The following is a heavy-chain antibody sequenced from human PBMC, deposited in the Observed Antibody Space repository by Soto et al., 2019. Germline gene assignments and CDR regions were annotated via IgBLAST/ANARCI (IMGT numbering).Heavy chain of an antibody. Sequence: ASVKVSCKASGGTFSSYAISWVRQAPGQGLEWMGGIIPIFGTANYAQKFQGRVTITADESTSTAYMELSSLRSEDTAVYYCARDHQGYSYGTGFDYWGQGTLVTVSS. CDR1: GGTFSSYA. J-gene: IGHJ4*02. CDR2: IIPIFGTA. CDR3: ARDHQGYSYGTGFDY. D-gene: IGHD5-18*01. V-gene: IGHV1-69*13.